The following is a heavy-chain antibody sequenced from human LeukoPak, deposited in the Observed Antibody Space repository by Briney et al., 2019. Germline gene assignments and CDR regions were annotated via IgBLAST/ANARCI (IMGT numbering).Heavy chain of an antibody. V-gene: IGHV3-23*01. CDR3: AKDMALQY. Sequence: GGSLKLSCAASGFTFSSYAMSRVRQAPGKGLEWVSGISDTGGTTYYADSVKGRFTISRDNSKNTLYLQMNSLRAEDTAVYYCAKDMALQYWGQGTLVTVSS. CDR2: ISDTGGTT. CDR1: GFTFSSYA. D-gene: IGHD4/OR15-4a*01. J-gene: IGHJ1*01.